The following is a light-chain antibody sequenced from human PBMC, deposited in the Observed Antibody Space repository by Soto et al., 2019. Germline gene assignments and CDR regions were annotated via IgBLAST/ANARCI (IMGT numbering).Light chain of an antibody. CDR1: QDIRND. V-gene: IGKV1-17*01. J-gene: IGKJ4*01. Sequence: DIQMTQSPSSLSASVGDRVTITCRASQDIRNDLGWYQQKPGKAPKRLIYGTSILQSGVPSRFSGSWYGTEFKLQISSLQPEDFATYYCLQHSSFPLTYGGGTKVEI. CDR2: GTS. CDR3: LQHSSFPLT.